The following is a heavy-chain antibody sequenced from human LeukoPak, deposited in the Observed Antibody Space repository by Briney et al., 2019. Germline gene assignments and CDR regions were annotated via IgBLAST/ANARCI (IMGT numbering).Heavy chain of an antibody. D-gene: IGHD4-23*01. CDR1: GYTFTSYD. V-gene: IGHV1-8*01. CDR3: ARETAYVGLDY. Sequence: AXXKVSCKASGYTFTSYDINWVRQATGQGLEWMGWMNPNSGNTTYAQKFQDRVTMTRDTATSTVYMEVSSLRSEDTALYYCARETAYVGLDYWGQGTLVTVSS. J-gene: IGHJ4*02. CDR2: MNPNSGNT.